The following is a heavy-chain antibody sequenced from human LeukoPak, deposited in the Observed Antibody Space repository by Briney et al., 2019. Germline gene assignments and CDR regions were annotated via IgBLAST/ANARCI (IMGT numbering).Heavy chain of an antibody. CDR2: IYPGDSDT. J-gene: IGHJ4*02. V-gene: IGHV5-51*01. Sequence: GASLKTSWKGSGYSFTSYWIGWGRQMPGKGVGRVAIIYPGDSDTRYNPSFQGQVTISADKSISTAYLQWSSLKASHSAMYYCASSSTMHNYFYYWGQGTLLTVSS. D-gene: IGHD2-2*01. CDR1: GYSFTSYW. CDR3: ASSSTMHNYFYY.